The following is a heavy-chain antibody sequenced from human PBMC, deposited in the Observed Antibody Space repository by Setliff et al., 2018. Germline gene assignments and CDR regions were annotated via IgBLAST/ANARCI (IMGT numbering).Heavy chain of an antibody. CDR3: TRDDVRGYYMDV. CDR1: GFTFSSYS. CDR2: ISYNSVYI. J-gene: IGHJ6*03. Sequence: GGSLRLSCAASGFTFSSYSLNWVRQAPGKGLEWVSSISYNSVYIYYADSMKGRFTISRDNAKNSVYLQMNSLEAEDTAVYYCTRDDVRGYYMDVWGKGTTVTVSS. V-gene: IGHV3-21*06. D-gene: IGHD3-10*02.